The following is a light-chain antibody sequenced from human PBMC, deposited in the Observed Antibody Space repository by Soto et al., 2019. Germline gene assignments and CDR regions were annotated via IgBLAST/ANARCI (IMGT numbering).Light chain of an antibody. Sequence: QSVLTQPASVSGSPGQSITISCTGTSSDVGGYNYVSWYQQHPGKAPKLMIYEVRNRPSGISNRFSGSKSGYTASLTISGLQAEDEADYYCSSYTGSSIYVFGTGTKVTVL. CDR2: EVR. CDR3: SSYTGSSIYV. V-gene: IGLV2-14*01. J-gene: IGLJ1*01. CDR1: SSDVGGYNY.